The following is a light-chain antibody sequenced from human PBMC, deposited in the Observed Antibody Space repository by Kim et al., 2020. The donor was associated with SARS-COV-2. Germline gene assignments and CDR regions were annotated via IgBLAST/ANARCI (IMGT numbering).Light chain of an antibody. V-gene: IGLV3-27*01. J-gene: IGLJ1*01. Sequence: VSPGTTARITCSGDVLAKKYARWFQQKPGQAPVLVIYKDSERPSGIPERFSGSSSGTTVTLTISGAQVEDEADYYCYSAADNNLGVFGTGTKVTVL. CDR2: KDS. CDR1: VLAKKY. CDR3: YSAADNNLGV.